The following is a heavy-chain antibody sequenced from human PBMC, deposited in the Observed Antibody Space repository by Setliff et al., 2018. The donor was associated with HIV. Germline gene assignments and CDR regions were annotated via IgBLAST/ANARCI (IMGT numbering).Heavy chain of an antibody. V-gene: IGHV1-2*06. CDR3: ARPRVFDSFDV. Sequence: AAVKVSCKATEYMILAYKMNWVRQAPGQGLEWIGRISPNNGVAEYAPKFQGRVIMTLDTSISTAYLEIPRLTSDDAAVYYCARPRVFDSFDVWGQGTMVTVSS. CDR1: EYMILAYK. CDR2: ISPNNGVA. J-gene: IGHJ3*01.